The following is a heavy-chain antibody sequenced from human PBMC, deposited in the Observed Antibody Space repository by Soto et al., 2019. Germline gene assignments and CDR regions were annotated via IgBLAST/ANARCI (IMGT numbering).Heavy chain of an antibody. CDR2: INHSGST. CDR1: GFTFSSCA. Sequence: GSLRLSCAASGFTFSSCAMSWIRQPPGKGLEWIGEINHSGSTNYNPSLKSRVTISVDTSKNQFSLKLSSVTAADTAVYYCARDKITGLFDYWGQGTLVTVSS. D-gene: IGHD2-8*02. V-gene: IGHV4-34*01. CDR3: ARDKITGLFDY. J-gene: IGHJ4*02.